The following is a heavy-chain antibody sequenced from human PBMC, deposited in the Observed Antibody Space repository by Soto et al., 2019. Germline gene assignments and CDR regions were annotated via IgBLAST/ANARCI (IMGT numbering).Heavy chain of an antibody. CDR2: ISYDGNNR. CDR1: GFTFSSYG. V-gene: IGHV3-30*03. Sequence: GSLGLSCAASGFTFSSYGMHWVRQAPGKGLEWVAVISYDGNNRYYADSVKGRFTISRDNPKNTLYLQMNSLRAEDTAVYYCASTWSGYYYFDSWGQGTLVTVSS. J-gene: IGHJ4*02. CDR3: ASTWSGYYYFDS. D-gene: IGHD3-3*01.